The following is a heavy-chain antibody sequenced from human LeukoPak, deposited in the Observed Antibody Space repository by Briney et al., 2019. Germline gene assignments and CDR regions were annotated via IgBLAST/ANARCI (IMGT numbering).Heavy chain of an antibody. CDR1: GYTFTNYD. Sequence: ASVKVSCKASGYTFTNYDINWVRQATGQGLEWMGWMNPNNGNTGFAQNFQGRLTMTRNTSISTAYMELSSLRSDDTAVYYCARVPPGRANYWGQGTLVTVSS. CDR3: ARVPPGRANY. J-gene: IGHJ4*02. V-gene: IGHV1-8*01. D-gene: IGHD2-15*01. CDR2: MNPNNGNT.